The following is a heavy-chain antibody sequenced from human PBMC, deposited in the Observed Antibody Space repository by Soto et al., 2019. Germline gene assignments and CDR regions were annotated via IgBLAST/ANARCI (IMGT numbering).Heavy chain of an antibody. J-gene: IGHJ4*02. CDR2: IGSSIGYI. V-gene: IGHV3-21*01. CDR3: ARERDIVVVPAASGLGY. Sequence: GWSLRLSCASCGFTFSSYTLNWYHQAPGKGLEWVSSIGSSIGYIYYADSVKGRFTISRDNAKNSLYLQMNSLRAEDTAIYYCARERDIVVVPAASGLGYWGQGTLVTVS. D-gene: IGHD2-2*01. CDR1: GFTFSSYT.